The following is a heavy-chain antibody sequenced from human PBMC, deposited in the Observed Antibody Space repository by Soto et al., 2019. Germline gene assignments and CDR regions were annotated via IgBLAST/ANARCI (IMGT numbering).Heavy chain of an antibody. CDR2: TYYRSKWYN. D-gene: IGHD6-13*01. CDR1: GDSVSSNSAA. J-gene: IGHJ6*02. V-gene: IGHV6-1*01. Sequence: PSQTLSLTCAISGDSVSSNSAAWNWVRQSPSRGLEWLGRTYYRSKWYNDYAVSVKSRIPINPDTSKNQFSLQLNSVTTEDTAVYYCARDYIAAAGTYYYGMDVWGHGTTLTGSS. CDR3: ARDYIAAAGTYYYGMDV.